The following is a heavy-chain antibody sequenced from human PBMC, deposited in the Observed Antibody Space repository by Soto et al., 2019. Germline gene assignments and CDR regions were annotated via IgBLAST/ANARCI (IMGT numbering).Heavy chain of an antibody. V-gene: IGHV1-69*13. J-gene: IGHJ4*02. D-gene: IGHD6-6*01. CDR1: GGTFSSYA. Sequence: GASVKVSCKASGGTFSSYAISWVRQAPGQGLEWMGGIIPIFGTANYAQKFQGRVTITADESTSTAYMELSSLRSEDTAVYYCARHTRGEQLVFSYWGQGTLVTVSS. CDR2: IIPIFGTA. CDR3: ARHTRGEQLVFSY.